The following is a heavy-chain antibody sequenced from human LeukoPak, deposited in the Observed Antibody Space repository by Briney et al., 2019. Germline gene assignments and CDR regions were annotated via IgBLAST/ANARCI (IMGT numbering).Heavy chain of an antibody. Sequence: PSETLSLTCAVYGGSFSGYYWSWIRQPPGKGLEWIGEINHSGSTNYNPSLKSRVTISVDTSKNQFSLKLSSVTAADTAVYYCARGPYYGSGYPNTFDYWGQGTLVTVSS. CDR3: ARGPYYGSGYPNTFDY. CDR2: INHSGST. J-gene: IGHJ4*02. V-gene: IGHV4-34*01. D-gene: IGHD3-10*01. CDR1: GGSFSGYY.